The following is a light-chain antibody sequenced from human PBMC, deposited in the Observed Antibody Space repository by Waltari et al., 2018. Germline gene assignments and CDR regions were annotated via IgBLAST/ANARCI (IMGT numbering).Light chain of an antibody. V-gene: IGKV3-20*01. CDR1: QSVSSSY. CDR2: GAS. J-gene: IGKJ2*01. CDR3: QQYGSSPYT. Sequence: EIVLTQSPGTLSLSPGERATLSCRASQSVSSSYLAWYQQKPGQAPRLLIYGASSRATGIPDRFSGSGSGTDFTLTISRLEPEDCAVYYCQQYGSSPYTFGQGTKLGIK.